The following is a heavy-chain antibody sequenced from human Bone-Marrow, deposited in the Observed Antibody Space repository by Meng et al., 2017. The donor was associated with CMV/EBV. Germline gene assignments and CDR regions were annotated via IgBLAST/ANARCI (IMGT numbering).Heavy chain of an antibody. J-gene: IGHJ6*01. V-gene: IGHV3-30*02. D-gene: IGHD3-3*01. Sequence: GGSLRLSCEASGCTFSSYGMHWVRQAPGKGLEWVAFIRYDGSNKYYADSVKGRFTISRDNSKNTLYLQMNSLGAEDTAVYYCAKDLRRRYDFWSGYYMQGTRNEDYYYYGMAVWGQGHTVTCYS. CDR2: IRYDGSNK. CDR3: AKDLRRRYDFWSGYYMQGTRNEDYYYYGMAV. CDR1: GCTFSSYG.